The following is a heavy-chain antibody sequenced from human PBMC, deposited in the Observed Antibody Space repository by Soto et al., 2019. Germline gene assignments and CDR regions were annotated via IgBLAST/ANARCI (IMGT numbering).Heavy chain of an antibody. CDR1: GFTFSSYA. J-gene: IGHJ6*02. D-gene: IGHD6-13*01. CDR2: ISYDGSNK. V-gene: IGHV3-30-3*01. CDR3: ARPRIAAAGYYYYYGMDV. Sequence: QVQLVESGGGVVQPGRSLRLSCAASGFTFSSYAMHWVRQAPGKGLEWVAVISYDGSNKYYADSVKGRFTISRDNSKNTLYLQMNSLRAEDTAVYYCARPRIAAAGYYYYYGMDVWGQGTTVTVSS.